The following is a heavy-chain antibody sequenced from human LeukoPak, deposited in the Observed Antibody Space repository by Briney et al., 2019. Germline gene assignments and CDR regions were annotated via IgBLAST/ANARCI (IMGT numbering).Heavy chain of an antibody. CDR3: AKTANAPMTH. Sequence: GGSLRLSCAASGFTFSSYAMSWVRQAPGKGLEWVSAISGTSGSTYYADSVKGRFTISRDNSKNTLYLQMNSLRAEDTAVYYGAKTANAPMTHWGQGTLVTVSS. CDR1: GFTFSSYA. J-gene: IGHJ4*02. CDR2: ISGTSGST. V-gene: IGHV3-23*01. D-gene: IGHD3-22*01.